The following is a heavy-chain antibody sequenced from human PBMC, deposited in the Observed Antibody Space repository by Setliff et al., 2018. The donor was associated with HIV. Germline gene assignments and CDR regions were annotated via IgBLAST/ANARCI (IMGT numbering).Heavy chain of an antibody. J-gene: IGHJ4*02. V-gene: IGHV3-7*05. CDR2: IKEDGSEQ. D-gene: IGHD6-19*01. Sequence: RGESLKISCAASGFSISDFWMSWVRQAPGKGLEWVANIKEDGSEQYYMDSVKGRFTISRDNAKNSLYLQMSSLRAEDTAVYYCARDVAVASFFNYWGQGTLVTVSS. CDR3: ARDVAVASFFNY. CDR1: GFSISDFW.